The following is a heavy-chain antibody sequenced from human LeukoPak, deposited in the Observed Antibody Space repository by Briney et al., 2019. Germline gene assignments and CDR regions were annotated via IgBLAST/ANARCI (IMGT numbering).Heavy chain of an antibody. CDR2: ISSGGTTI. CDR3: ARGYTSGYYAPFFDY. Sequence: TGGSLRLSCGASGFTFSTYEMNWVRQAPGKGLEWVSYISSGGTTIYYANSVNGLFTISRDNAKNSLYVQMNSLRAEDTAVYYCARGYTSGYYAPFFDYWGQGTLVTVSS. V-gene: IGHV3-48*03. CDR1: GFTFSTYE. J-gene: IGHJ4*02. D-gene: IGHD3-3*01.